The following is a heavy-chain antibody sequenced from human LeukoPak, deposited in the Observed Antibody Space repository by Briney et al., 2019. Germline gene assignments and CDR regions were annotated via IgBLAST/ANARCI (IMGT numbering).Heavy chain of an antibody. CDR3: AGSGSHVY. D-gene: IGHD1-26*01. CDR1: GFTFGSYD. V-gene: IGHV3-23*01. CDR2: ITGNGAST. Sequence: PGGSLRLSCAASGFTFGSYDINWVRRAPGKGLEWVSSITGNGASTNFADSVRGRFTISRDNSKNTAYLQMNSLRAEDTAVYYCAGSGSHVYWGQGTLVTVSS. J-gene: IGHJ4*02.